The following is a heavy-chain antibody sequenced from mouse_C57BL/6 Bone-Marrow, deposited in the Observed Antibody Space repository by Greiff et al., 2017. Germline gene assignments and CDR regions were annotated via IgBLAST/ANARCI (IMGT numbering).Heavy chain of an antibody. CDR1: GYTFTSYW. V-gene: IGHV1-72*01. Sequence: QVQLQQPGAELVKPGASVKLSCKASGYTFTSYWMHWVKQRPGRGLEWIGRIDPNSGSTNYNEKFKSKATLTVDKSSSTAYMQLSSLTSEDSAVYYCARSIVSTTVVAFDYWGQGTTLTVSA. CDR2: IDPNSGST. J-gene: IGHJ2*01. D-gene: IGHD1-1*01. CDR3: ARSIVSTTVVAFDY.